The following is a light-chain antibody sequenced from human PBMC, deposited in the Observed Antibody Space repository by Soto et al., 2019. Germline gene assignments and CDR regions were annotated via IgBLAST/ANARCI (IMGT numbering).Light chain of an antibody. J-gene: IGLJ1*01. V-gene: IGLV2-14*01. CDR3: SSYRSSSTLYV. CDR2: EVS. CDR1: SSDVGGYNY. Sequence: QSVLTQPASVSGSRGQSITISCTGTSSDVGGYNYVSWYQQYPDKAPKLMIYEVSNRPSGVSNRFSGSKSGNTASLTISGLQAEDEADYYCSSYRSSSTLYVFXTGTKLTVL.